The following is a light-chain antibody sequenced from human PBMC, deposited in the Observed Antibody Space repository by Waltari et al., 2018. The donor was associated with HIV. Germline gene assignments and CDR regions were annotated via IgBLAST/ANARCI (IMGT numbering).Light chain of an antibody. CDR3: TSYISSASPE. CDR1: GSDLRDSTS. CDR2: EVS. Sequence: QSALTQPASVSGSPGQSITISSTGTGSDLRDSTSVSWYQHHPGKAPKVIIYEVSNRPSGVSSRFSGSISGNTASLTISGLQAEDEADYFCTSYISSASPEFGGGTKVTVL. J-gene: IGLJ3*02. V-gene: IGLV2-14*01.